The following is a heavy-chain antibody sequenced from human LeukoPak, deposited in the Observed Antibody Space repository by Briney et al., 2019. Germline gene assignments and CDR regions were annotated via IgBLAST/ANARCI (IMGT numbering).Heavy chain of an antibody. J-gene: IGHJ6*02. D-gene: IGHD3-3*01. V-gene: IGHV3-48*03. Sequence: GGSLRLSCAASGFTFSSYEMNWVRQAPGKGLEWVSYISSSGSTIYYADSVKGRFTISRDNAKNSLYLQMNSLRAEDTAVYYCARDAVLLLDFWSGTMDAWGQGTTVTVSS. CDR3: ARDAVLLLDFWSGTMDA. CDR2: ISSSGSTI. CDR1: GFTFSSYE.